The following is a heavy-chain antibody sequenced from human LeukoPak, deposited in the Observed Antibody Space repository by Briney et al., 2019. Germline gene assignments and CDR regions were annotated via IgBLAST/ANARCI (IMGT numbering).Heavy chain of an antibody. Sequence: PGGSLRLSCAASGITLRSYAMSWVRQAPGKGLEWVSAISGSGDRTYHADSVKGRFTVSRDTSKNTLFLQMNSLRAGDTAVYYCAKLLRGVVVPYFDYWGQGTLVTVSS. CDR2: ISGSGDRT. J-gene: IGHJ4*02. V-gene: IGHV3-23*01. D-gene: IGHD3-10*01. CDR3: AKLLRGVVVPYFDY. CDR1: GITLRSYA.